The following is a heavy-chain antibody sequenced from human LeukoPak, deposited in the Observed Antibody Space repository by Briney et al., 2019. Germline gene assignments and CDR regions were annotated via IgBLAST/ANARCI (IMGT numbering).Heavy chain of an antibody. CDR3: ARGVPMSY. J-gene: IGHJ4*02. Sequence: SQTLSLTCTVSGGSISNDNYYWSWIRQPAGKGLEWIGRIFSSGSTNYNPSLKSQVTISLDTSKNQFSLKLSSVTAADTAVYYCARGVPMSYWGQGTLVTVSS. V-gene: IGHV4-61*02. D-gene: IGHD1-1*01. CDR2: IFSSGST. CDR1: GGSISNDNYY.